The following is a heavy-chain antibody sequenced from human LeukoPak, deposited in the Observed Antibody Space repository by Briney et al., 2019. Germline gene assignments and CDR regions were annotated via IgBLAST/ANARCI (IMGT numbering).Heavy chain of an antibody. Sequence: SETLSLTCTVSGGSISSGSYYWSWIRQPAGKGLEWIGRIYASGSTNYNPSLKSRVTISVDTSKNQFSLKLSSVTATDTAVYYCAREQRWLQSLDYWGQETLVTVSS. CDR3: AREQRWLQSLDY. J-gene: IGHJ4*02. D-gene: IGHD5-24*01. CDR2: IYASGST. V-gene: IGHV4-61*02. CDR1: GGSISSGSYY.